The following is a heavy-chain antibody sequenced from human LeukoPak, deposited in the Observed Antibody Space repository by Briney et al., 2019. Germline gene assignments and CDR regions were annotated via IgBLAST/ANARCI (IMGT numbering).Heavy chain of an antibody. CDR2: IRSKAYGGTT. CDR1: GFTFGDYA. V-gene: IGHV3-49*04. Sequence: GGSLRLSCTASGFTFGDYAMSWVRQAPGKGLEWVGFIRSKAYGGTTEYAASVKGRFTISRDYSKSIAYLQMNSLKTDDTAVYYCTRDSSEHDYGDYVPKPVRSGYYYYGMDVWGQGTTVTVSS. CDR3: TRDSSEHDYGDYVPKPVRSGYYYYGMDV. D-gene: IGHD4-17*01. J-gene: IGHJ6*02.